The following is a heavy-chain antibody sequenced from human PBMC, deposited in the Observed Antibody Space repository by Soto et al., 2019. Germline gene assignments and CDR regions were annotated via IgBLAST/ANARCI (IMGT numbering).Heavy chain of an antibody. D-gene: IGHD5-12*01. CDR2: IIPSDGST. J-gene: IGHJ4*02. Sequence: QVQVVQSGAEVKKPGASVKVSSKASGYTFTNYYMHWVRQAPGQGLEWVGRIIPSDGSTHYAQKFQGRVIMTRDTFTSTVYMDLNSLRSEDSAVYYCARGGPELATIGSFDYWGQGTLVTVAS. V-gene: IGHV1-46*01. CDR3: ARGGPELATIGSFDY. CDR1: GYTFTNYY.